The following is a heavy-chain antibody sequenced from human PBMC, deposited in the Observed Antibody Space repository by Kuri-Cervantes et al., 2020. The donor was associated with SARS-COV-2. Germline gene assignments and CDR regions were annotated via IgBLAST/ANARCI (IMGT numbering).Heavy chain of an antibody. Sequence: SVKVSCKASGFTFTSSAVQWVGQARGQRLEWIGWIVVGSGNTNYAQKFQERVTITRDMSTSTAYMELSSLRSEDTAVYYCARGLYSSSWYGPIYYYYYMDVWGKGTMVTVSS. V-gene: IGHV1-58*01. CDR3: ARGLYSSSWYGPIYYYYYMDV. J-gene: IGHJ6*03. CDR1: GFTFTSSA. CDR2: IVVGSGNT. D-gene: IGHD6-13*01.